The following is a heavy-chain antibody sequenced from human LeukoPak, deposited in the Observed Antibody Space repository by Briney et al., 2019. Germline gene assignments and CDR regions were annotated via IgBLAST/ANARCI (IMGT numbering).Heavy chain of an antibody. CDR2: IYPRDGST. CDR3: ARDQEGFDY. Sequence: ASVKVSCKASGYTFTSYGISWVRQAPGQGLEWMGMIYPRDGSTSYAQKFQGRVTVTRGTFTSTVHMELSGLRSEDTAVYYCARDQEGFDYWGQGTLVTVSS. CDR1: GYTFTSYG. J-gene: IGHJ4*02. V-gene: IGHV1-46*01.